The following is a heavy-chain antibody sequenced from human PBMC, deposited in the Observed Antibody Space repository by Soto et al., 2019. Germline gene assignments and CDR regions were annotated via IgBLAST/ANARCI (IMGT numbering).Heavy chain of an antibody. D-gene: IGHD6-19*01. Sequence: EVQLVESGGGLVKPGGSLRLSCAASGFTFNNAWMSWVRQAPGKGLEWVGRIKSKTDGGTTDYAAPVKGRFTISRDDSKNTLYLQMNSLKTEDTAVYYCTTVPEQWLVLGMTDWFDPWGQGTLVTVSS. CDR1: GFTFNNAW. V-gene: IGHV3-15*01. CDR3: TTVPEQWLVLGMTDWFDP. CDR2: IKSKTDGGTT. J-gene: IGHJ5*02.